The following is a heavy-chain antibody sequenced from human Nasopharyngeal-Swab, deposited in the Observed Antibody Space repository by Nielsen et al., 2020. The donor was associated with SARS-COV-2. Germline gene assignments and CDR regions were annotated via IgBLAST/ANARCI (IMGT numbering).Heavy chain of an antibody. J-gene: IGHJ6*02. D-gene: IGHD4-23*01. CDR3: ARDKVTVDYYYGMDV. Sequence: WIRQPPGKGLEWIGYIYYSGSTNYNPSLKSRVTISVDTSKNQLSLKLSSVTAADTAVYYCARDKVTVDYYYGMDVWGQGTTVTVSS. V-gene: IGHV4-59*01. CDR2: IYYSGST.